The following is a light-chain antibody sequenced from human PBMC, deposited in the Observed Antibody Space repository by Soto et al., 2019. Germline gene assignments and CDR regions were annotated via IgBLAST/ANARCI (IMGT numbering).Light chain of an antibody. CDR2: GAS. CDR1: QSVTRDS. Sequence: EVVLTQSPATLSLSPGERATLSCRTSQSVTRDSLAWYQQKPGHSPRLLISGASSRATGVPDRFSGGGSGTDFIFNISSLEPEDFATYLCLHYGTAQWTFGQGTKV. CDR3: LHYGTAQWT. J-gene: IGKJ1*01. V-gene: IGKV3-20*01.